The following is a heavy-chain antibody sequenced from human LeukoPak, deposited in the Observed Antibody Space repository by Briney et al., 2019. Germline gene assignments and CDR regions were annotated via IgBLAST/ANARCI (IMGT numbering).Heavy chain of an antibody. CDR3: ARYNGEWELLIGSGEYYFDY. CDR2: IYYSGST. CDR1: GGSVSSGSYY. D-gene: IGHD1-26*01. V-gene: IGHV4-61*01. Sequence: NPSETLSLTCTVSGGSVSSGSYYWSWIRQPPGKGLEWIGYIYYSGSTNYNPSLKSRVTISVDTSKNQFSLKLSSVTAADTAVYYCARYNGEWELLIGSGEYYFDYWGQGTLVTVSS. J-gene: IGHJ4*02.